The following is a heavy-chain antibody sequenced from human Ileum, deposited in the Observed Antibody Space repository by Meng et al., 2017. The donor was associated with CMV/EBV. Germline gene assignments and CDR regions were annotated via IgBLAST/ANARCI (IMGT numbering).Heavy chain of an antibody. Sequence: HRVGVGVGLVQPGGYVTLYSAVSWFTFSDHYISWICQAPGKGLEWVSYISSSSSSTNYAESVKGRFTISRDYAKNSLYLQMNSLRADYTAVYYCARDGDYIRPDYWGQGTLVTVSS. V-gene: IGHV3-11*05. J-gene: IGHJ4*02. CDR1: WFTFSDHY. D-gene: IGHD4-11*01. CDR3: ARDGDYIRPDY. CDR2: ISSSSSST.